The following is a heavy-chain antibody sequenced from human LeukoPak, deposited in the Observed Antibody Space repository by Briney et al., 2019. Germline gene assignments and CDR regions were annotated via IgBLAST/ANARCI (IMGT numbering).Heavy chain of an antibody. V-gene: IGHV3-33*08. Sequence: GGSLRLSCAASGFTFSRHWMYWVRQAPGKGLEWVAVIWYDGSNKYYADSVKGRFTISRDNSKNTLYLQMNSLRAEDTAVYYCARDSCSSTSCYGIDYWGQGTLVTVSS. CDR1: GFTFSRHW. CDR2: IWYDGSNK. D-gene: IGHD2-2*01. J-gene: IGHJ4*02. CDR3: ARDSCSSTSCYGIDY.